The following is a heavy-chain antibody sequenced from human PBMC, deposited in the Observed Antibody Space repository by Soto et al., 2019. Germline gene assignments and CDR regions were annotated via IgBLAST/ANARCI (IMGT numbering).Heavy chain of an antibody. CDR2: IKEDGSET. V-gene: IGHV3-7*03. Sequence: EVQLVESGGELVQPGGSLRISCAASGFTFGSFWMSWVRQAKGKGLEWVANIKEDGSETYYVDSVKGRFTISRDNAKNALYLQMSSLRADDTAVYYCARAYDSSGTDAFHIWGQGTMVTVSS. D-gene: IGHD3-22*01. CDR3: ARAYDSSGTDAFHI. CDR1: GFTFGSFW. J-gene: IGHJ3*02.